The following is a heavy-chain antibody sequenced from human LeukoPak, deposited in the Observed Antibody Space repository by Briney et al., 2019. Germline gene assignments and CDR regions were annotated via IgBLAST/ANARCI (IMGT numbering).Heavy chain of an antibody. CDR2: INPNSGGT. V-gene: IGHV1-2*02. D-gene: IGHD1-1*01. CDR3: VLDSFDY. CDR1: GGTFSSYA. Sequence: ASVKVSCKASGGTFSSYAISWVRQAPGQGLEWMGWINPNSGGTNYAQKFQGRVTMTRDTSISTAYMELSRLRSDDTAVYYCVLDSFDYWGQGTLVTVSS. J-gene: IGHJ4*02.